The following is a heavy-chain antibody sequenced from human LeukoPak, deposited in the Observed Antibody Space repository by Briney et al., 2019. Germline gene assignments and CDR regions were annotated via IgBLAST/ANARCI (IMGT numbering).Heavy chain of an antibody. Sequence: ASVKVSCNVSGHTLTELSVHWVRQAPGKGLEWLGGFDIEDEKRWYERKFRGRVTVTEDTSIDTAYMELSGLTSDDTAVYFCTTEYITSAWRWGYWGQGTLVVVSS. CDR2: FDIEDEKR. CDR3: TTEYITSAWRWGY. J-gene: IGHJ4*02. D-gene: IGHD3-16*01. CDR1: GHTLTELS. V-gene: IGHV1-24*01.